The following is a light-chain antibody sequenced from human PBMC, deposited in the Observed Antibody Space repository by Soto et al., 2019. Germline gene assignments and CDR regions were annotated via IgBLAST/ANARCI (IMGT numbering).Light chain of an antibody. CDR1: NSDVGSHNF. Sequence: QSALTQPASVSGSPGQSITISCTGTNSDVGSHNFVSWYQQYPGKAPKLLIYEASKRPSGLSNRFSGSKSGNTASLTIPGLQAEDEADYYCCSLTNGATWVFGGGTKVTV. V-gene: IGLV2-23*01. J-gene: IGLJ3*02. CDR3: CSLTNGATWV. CDR2: EAS.